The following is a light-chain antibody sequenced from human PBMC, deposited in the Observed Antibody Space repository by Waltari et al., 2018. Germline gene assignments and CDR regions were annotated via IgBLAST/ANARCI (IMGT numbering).Light chain of an antibody. CDR2: GNN. V-gene: IGLV1-40*01. CDR1: SSNIGAGYA. CDR3: QSYDSNLVV. J-gene: IGLJ2*01. Sequence: QSVLTQPPSVSGAPGQRVTISCTGTSSNIGAGYAVHWYQQLPGTAPKLLIYGNNNRPSGVPDRFSASKSDTSASLAITGLQAEDEADYYCQSYDSNLVVFGGGTKLTVL.